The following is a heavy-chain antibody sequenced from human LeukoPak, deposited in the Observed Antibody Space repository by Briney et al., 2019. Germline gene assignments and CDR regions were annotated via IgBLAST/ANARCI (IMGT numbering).Heavy chain of an antibody. Sequence: SQTLSLTCAISGDSVSSNSVAWNWIRQSPSRGLEWLGRTYYRSNWYNDYAVSVNSRITINPDTSKNQFSLQLNSVTPEDTAVYYCARGVQQQLALFDFWGQGTLVTVSS. CDR1: GDSVSSNSVA. J-gene: IGHJ4*02. CDR3: ARGVQQQLALFDF. CDR2: TYYRSNWYN. D-gene: IGHD6-13*01. V-gene: IGHV6-1*01.